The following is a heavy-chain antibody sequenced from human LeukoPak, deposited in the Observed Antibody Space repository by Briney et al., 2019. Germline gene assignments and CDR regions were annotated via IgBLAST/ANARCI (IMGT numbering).Heavy chain of an antibody. V-gene: IGHV3-64*01. CDR3: AREDRSVVHSYWYFAL. D-gene: IGHD2-21*01. J-gene: IGHJ2*01. Sequence: GGSLRLSCAASGFTFSSYAMHWVRQAPGKGLEYVSAISGNEDSTYYANSVQGRFTISRDNSKNTLYLQMGSLRPEDMAVYYCAREDRSVVHSYWYFALWGRGTLVTVSS. CDR2: ISGNEDST. CDR1: GFTFSSYA.